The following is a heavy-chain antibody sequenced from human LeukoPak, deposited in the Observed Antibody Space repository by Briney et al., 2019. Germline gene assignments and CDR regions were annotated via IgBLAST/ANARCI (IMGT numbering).Heavy chain of an antibody. V-gene: IGHV1-8*01. Sequence: ASVKVSCKASGYTFTSYDINWVRQATGQGLEWMGWMNPNSGNTGYAQKFQGRVTMTRSTSISTAYMELSSLRSEDTAVYYCARSRDSSGYYYYMDVWGKGTTVTVSS. D-gene: IGHD3-22*01. CDR3: ARSRDSSGYYYYMDV. J-gene: IGHJ6*03. CDR2: MNPNSGNT. CDR1: GYTFTSYD.